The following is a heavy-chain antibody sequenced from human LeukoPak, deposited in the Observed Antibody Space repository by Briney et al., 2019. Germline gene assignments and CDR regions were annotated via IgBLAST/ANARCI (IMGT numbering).Heavy chain of an antibody. CDR3: ARGPRNNAFDV. CDR2: IVISGSSI. CDR1: GFTFSDYY. V-gene: IGHV3-11*01. D-gene: IGHD1/OR15-1a*01. J-gene: IGHJ3*01. Sequence: GGSLRLSCAASGFTFSDYYMSWFRQAPGKGPEWISYIVISGSSIYYTDSVKGRFTISRDNVKNALYLQMNSLRVEGTAVYYCARGPRNNAFDVWGQGTMVTVSS.